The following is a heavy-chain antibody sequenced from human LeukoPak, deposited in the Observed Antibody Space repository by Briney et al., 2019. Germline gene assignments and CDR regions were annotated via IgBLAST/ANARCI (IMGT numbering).Heavy chain of an antibody. CDR1: GFTFSSYA. D-gene: IGHD1-26*01. Sequence: GGSLRLSGAASGFTFSSYAMSWVRQAPGKGLEWVSAISGSGGSTYYADSVKGRFTISRDNSKNTLYLQMNSLRAEDTAVYYCARGPGGSYYDYGMDVWGQGTTVTVSS. CDR3: ARGPGGSYYDYGMDV. J-gene: IGHJ6*02. V-gene: IGHV3-23*01. CDR2: ISGSGGST.